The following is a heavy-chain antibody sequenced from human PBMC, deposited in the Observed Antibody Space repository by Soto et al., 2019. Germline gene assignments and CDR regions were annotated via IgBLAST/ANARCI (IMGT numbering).Heavy chain of an antibody. CDR2: ISQSAGGNT. Sequence: WGSLLLACAASVFTFRSYGMMWVRQAPGKGLDWVSAISQSAGGNTYYADSVKGRFTISRDDSKNTLYLQMDSLRPEDTAQYYCAGWNYDYWGQGTQVTVSS. CDR1: VFTFRSYG. D-gene: IGHD1-7*01. CDR3: AGWNYDY. V-gene: IGHV3-23*01. J-gene: IGHJ4*01.